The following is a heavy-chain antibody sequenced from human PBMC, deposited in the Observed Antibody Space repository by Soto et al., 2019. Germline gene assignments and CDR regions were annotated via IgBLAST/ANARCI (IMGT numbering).Heavy chain of an antibody. V-gene: IGHV3-21*01. J-gene: IGHJ6*02. D-gene: IGHD2-2*02. CDR2: ISSRGYI. CDR1: GFTFSTYS. Sequence: GSLRLSCVGSGFTFSTYSINWVRQGPGKGLEWVSSISSRGYIYYADSVKGRFTISRDNAKNSVSLQMNSLRAEDTAVYYCAREYTAWPLAYGLDVWGQGTTVTVSS. CDR3: AREYTAWPLAYGLDV.